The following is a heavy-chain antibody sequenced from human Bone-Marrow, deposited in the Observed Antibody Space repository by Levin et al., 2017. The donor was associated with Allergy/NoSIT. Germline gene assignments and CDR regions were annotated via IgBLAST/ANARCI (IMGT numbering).Heavy chain of an antibody. D-gene: IGHD6-19*01. CDR3: ARSQGRSGWSYYYYGMDV. CDR2: ISGNSHYV. V-gene: IGHV3-21*06. Sequence: GGSLRLSCRGSGFDFNTHDMNWVRQAPGQGLEWVSSISGNSHYVYYGDSVKGRFSISRDNAKNSMFLHMNSLRVEDTAVYYCARSQGRSGWSYYYYGMDVWGRGTTLTVSS. CDR1: GFDFNTHD. J-gene: IGHJ6*02.